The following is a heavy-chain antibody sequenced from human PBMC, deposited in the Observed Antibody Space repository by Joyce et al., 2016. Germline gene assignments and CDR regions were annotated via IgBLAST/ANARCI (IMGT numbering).Heavy chain of an antibody. CDR3: ARAFGRAAQFDY. CDR2: TFFTGNA. D-gene: IGHD6-6*01. Sequence: TCTVSGNSLTSGGYYWTWIRQLPGNSLEWIGYTFFTGNAYYNPSLESRATISVDTSKNQFSLTLKSVTAADTAVYFCARAFGRAAQFDYWGPGTLVTVSS. J-gene: IGHJ4*02. V-gene: IGHV4-31*03. CDR1: GNSLTSGGYY.